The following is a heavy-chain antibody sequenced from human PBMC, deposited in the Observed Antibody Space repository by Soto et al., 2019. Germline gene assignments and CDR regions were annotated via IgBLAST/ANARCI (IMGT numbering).Heavy chain of an antibody. J-gene: IGHJ6*02. D-gene: IGHD3-22*01. CDR1: GFTFSTYS. V-gene: IGHV3-21*01. CDR2: ITSSSSHI. CDR3: ARVDYYDSSDGMDV. Sequence: GGSLRLSCAASGFTFSTYSLTWVRQAPGKGLEWVSSITSSSSHIYYADSVKGRFTISRDNAKNSLYLQMNSLRAEDTAVYYCARVDYYDSSDGMDVWGQGTTVTVSS.